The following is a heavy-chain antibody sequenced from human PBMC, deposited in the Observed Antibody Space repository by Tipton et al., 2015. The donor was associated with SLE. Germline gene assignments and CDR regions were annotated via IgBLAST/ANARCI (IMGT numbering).Heavy chain of an antibody. D-gene: IGHD3-22*01. CDR1: GGSISGGGYY. CDR2: IYESGNTY. Sequence: TLYLTCTVSGGSISGGGYYWSWIRQLPGKGLEWIGYIYESGNTYYYNPSLKSRVTILVDTSRNQFSLRLSSVTAADTAVYYCARDDDSSAYDGRGDAFDIWGQGTKVTVSS. CDR3: ARDDDSSAYDGRGDAFDI. J-gene: IGHJ3*02. V-gene: IGHV4-31*03.